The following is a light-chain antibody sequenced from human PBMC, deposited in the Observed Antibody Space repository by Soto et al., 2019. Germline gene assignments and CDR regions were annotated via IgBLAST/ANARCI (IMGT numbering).Light chain of an antibody. CDR1: SSNIGAGYD. Sequence: QSVLTQPPSVSGAPGQRVTISCTGSSSNIGAGYDVHWYQQLPGTAPKLLISGDTNRPSGVPDRFSGSKSGTSASLAITGLRAEDEADYYCQSFDSSLSGWLFGGETKLTVL. V-gene: IGLV1-40*01. CDR3: QSFDSSLSGWL. CDR2: GDT. J-gene: IGLJ3*02.